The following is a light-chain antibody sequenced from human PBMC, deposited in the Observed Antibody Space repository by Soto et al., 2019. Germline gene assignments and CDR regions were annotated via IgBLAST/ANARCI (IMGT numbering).Light chain of an antibody. Sequence: DIQMTQSPSTLSGSVGDRVTITCRASQTISSWLAWYQQKPGKAPKLLICDASNLEPGVPSRFSGSGSGTDFTFTISSLQPEDIATYYCQQFDNLPFTFGSGTKVDIK. CDR2: DAS. CDR1: QTISSW. V-gene: IGKV1-33*01. CDR3: QQFDNLPFT. J-gene: IGKJ3*01.